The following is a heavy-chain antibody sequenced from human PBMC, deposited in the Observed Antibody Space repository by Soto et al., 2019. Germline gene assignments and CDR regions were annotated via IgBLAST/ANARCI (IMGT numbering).Heavy chain of an antibody. CDR2: ISSYNGDT. CDR1: GYTFTRSG. J-gene: IGHJ6*02. Sequence: QVQLVQSGAEVKKPGASVKVSCKASGYTFTRSGISWVRQAPGQGPEWMGWISSYNGDTNYAQTFQGRVTMTTDTSTSTAYMELRSLRSDDTAVYYCAREGLAPYYYYGMDAWGQGTPVTVSS. CDR3: AREGLAPYYYYGMDA. V-gene: IGHV1-18*01.